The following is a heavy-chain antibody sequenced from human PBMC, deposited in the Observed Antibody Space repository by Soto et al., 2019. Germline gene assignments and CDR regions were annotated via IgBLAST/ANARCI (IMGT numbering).Heavy chain of an antibody. V-gene: IGHV3-33*01. CDR2: IWYDGSSE. Sequence: QVQLVESGGGVVQPGRSLRLSCAASGFTFNRYGMHWVRQAPGKGLEWVAVIWYDGSSEYYADSVKGRFTISRDNSKNTLFLQMNSLRAEDTAVYYCARGGDYVDYWGQGTLVTVSS. J-gene: IGHJ4*02. CDR1: GFTFNRYG. CDR3: ARGGDYVDY.